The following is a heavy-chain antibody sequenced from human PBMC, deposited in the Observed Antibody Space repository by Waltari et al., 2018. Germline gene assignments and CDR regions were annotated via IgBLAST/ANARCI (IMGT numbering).Heavy chain of an antibody. Sequence: QVYLVQSGTEVKKPGASVKVSCKISGYTLTELSRHWARQAPGKGLEWIGDLDPEDGKTTYAQKFQGRVTLTEDTSTDTAYMDLSSLRSDDTAVYYCATGRWERPFEYWGQGTVVTVSS. CDR2: LDPEDGKT. D-gene: IGHD1-26*01. J-gene: IGHJ4*02. CDR3: ATGRWERPFEY. V-gene: IGHV1-24*01. CDR1: GYTLTELS.